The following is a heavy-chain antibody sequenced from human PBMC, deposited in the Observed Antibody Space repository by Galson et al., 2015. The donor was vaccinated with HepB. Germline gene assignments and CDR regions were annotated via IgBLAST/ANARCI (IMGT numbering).Heavy chain of an antibody. CDR2: ISYDGSNK. J-gene: IGHJ6*02. D-gene: IGHD3-10*01. CDR3: AKDRGAGWRGGMDV. V-gene: IGHV3-30*18. Sequence: APGKGLEWVAVISYDGSNKYYADSVEGRFTISRDNSKNTLYLQMNSLRAEDTAVYYCAKDRGAGWRGGMDVWGQGTTVTVSS.